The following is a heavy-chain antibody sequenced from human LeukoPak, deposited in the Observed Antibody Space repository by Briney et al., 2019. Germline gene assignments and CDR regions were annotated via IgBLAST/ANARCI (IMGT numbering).Heavy chain of an antibody. V-gene: IGHV3-33*01. CDR1: GFNFNTYG. CDR3: AGEVVRDVSGVDYTWPDP. D-gene: IGHD2-8*01. J-gene: IGHJ5*02. CDR2: IWHDGSDE. Sequence: PGRSLRLSCAASGFNFNTYGMHWVRQTPGKGLEWVAVIWHDGSDEYYADSVKGRFTISRDNSKSLVYLQMDSLRDEDTAVYYCAGEVVRDVSGVDYTWPDPWGQGTPVFVS.